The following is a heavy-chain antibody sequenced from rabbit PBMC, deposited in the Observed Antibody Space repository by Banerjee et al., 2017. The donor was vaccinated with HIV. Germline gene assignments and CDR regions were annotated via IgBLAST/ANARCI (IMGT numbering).Heavy chain of an antibody. CDR2: IYTDSSGDT. Sequence: QSLEESGGGLVKPGGTLTLTCKASGIDFSSYYYMCWVRQAPGKGLEWIGCIYTDSSGDTVYASWAKGRFTISKTSSTTVTLQLNSLTAADTATYFCARGCFSSGWGLDLWGPGTLVTVS. J-gene: IGHJ3*01. CDR1: GIDFSSYYY. V-gene: IGHV1S40*01. D-gene: IGHD4-1*01. CDR3: ARGCFSSGWGLDL.